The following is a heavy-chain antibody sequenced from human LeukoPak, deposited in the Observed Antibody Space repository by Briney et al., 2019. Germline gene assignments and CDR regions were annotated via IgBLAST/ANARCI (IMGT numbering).Heavy chain of an antibody. V-gene: IGHV3-21*01. Sequence: GGSLRLSCAASGFTFSSYSMNWVRQAPGKGLKWVSSINSSGRYIYYADSVKGRFTISRDNAKNALFLQMNSLRADDTAVYYCARGNYGDYRFDHWGQGTLVTVSS. CDR1: GFTFSSYS. CDR3: ARGNYGDYRFDH. CDR2: INSSGRYI. J-gene: IGHJ4*02. D-gene: IGHD4-17*01.